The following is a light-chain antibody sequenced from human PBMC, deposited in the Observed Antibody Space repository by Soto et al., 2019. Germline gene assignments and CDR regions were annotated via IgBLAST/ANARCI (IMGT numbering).Light chain of an antibody. Sequence: DIQMTQSPSSLSASVGDRVTITCRASPGISIYLAWYQQKPGRVPTLLMYAASTLQSGVPSRFSGRGSGTDFNLTIGSLQPEDVATYYCQNYNSAPFTFGPGTKVDIK. CDR2: AAS. CDR1: PGISIY. CDR3: QNYNSAPFT. J-gene: IGKJ3*01. V-gene: IGKV1-27*01.